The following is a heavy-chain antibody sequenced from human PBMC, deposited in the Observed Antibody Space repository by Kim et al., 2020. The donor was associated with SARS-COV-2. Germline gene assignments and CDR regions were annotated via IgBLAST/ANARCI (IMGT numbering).Heavy chain of an antibody. CDR1: GGSISSSSYY. D-gene: IGHD3-3*01. V-gene: IGHV4-39*07. CDR2: IYYSGST. J-gene: IGHJ4*02. Sequence: SETLSLTCTVSGGSISSSSYYWGWIRQPPGKGLEWIGSIYYSGSTYYNPSLKSRVTISVDTSKNQFSLKLSSVTAADTAVYYCARDFSPRQYYDFWSGYDWGQGTLVTVSS. CDR3: ARDFSPRQYYDFWSGYD.